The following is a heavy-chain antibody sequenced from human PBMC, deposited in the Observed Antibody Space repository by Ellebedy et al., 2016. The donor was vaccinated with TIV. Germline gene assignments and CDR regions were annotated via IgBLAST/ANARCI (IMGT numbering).Heavy chain of an antibody. CDR1: GFSFKDYG. CDR3: AKGGRGCSTSSCYVDY. CDR2: ISYDGSDK. Sequence: GESLKISCAASGFSFKDYGMHWVRQAPGKGLEWVATISYDGSDKFYVGSVKGRFTISRDNSNNTLFLQIDSLRTEDTALYYCAKGGRGCSTSSCYVDYWGQGALVTVSS. D-gene: IGHD2-2*01. J-gene: IGHJ4*02. V-gene: IGHV3-30*18.